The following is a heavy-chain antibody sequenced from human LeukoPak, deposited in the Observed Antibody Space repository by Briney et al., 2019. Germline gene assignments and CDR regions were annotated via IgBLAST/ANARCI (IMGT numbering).Heavy chain of an antibody. CDR2: LNHSGST. CDR3: ARAEVVPAAIAAFDI. J-gene: IGHJ3*02. CDR1: GGSFSGYY. V-gene: IGHV4-34*01. D-gene: IGHD2-2*02. Sequence: SETLSLTCAVYGGSFSGYYWSWIRQPPGKGLEWIGELNHSGSTNYNPSLKSRVTISVDTSKNQFSLKLSSVTAADTAVYYCARAEVVPAAIAAFDIWGQGTMVTVSS.